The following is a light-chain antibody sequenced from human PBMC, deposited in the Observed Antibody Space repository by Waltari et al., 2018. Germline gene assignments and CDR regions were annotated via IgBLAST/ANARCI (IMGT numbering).Light chain of an antibody. Sequence: DLVMTLTPLSLPVTPGEPASLSCRSSQSLLDSDGYTHLHWYLQKPGQSPQLLIYLGSNRASGVPDRFSGSGSGTDFTLKVSRVEAEDAGVYYCMQSLQTPFSFGQGTKVEIK. V-gene: IGKV2-28*01. CDR2: LGS. CDR1: QSLLDSDGYTH. J-gene: IGKJ2*03. CDR3: MQSLQTPFS.